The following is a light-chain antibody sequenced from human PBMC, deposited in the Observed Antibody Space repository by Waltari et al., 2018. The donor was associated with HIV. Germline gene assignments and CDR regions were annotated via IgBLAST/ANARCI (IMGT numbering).Light chain of an antibody. CDR2: GNN. CDR1: SSHTWAGYD. Sequence: QSVLTQPPSVSRAPGQRFTISCTRPSSHTWAGYDVQWYQHLPGTAPTLLIYGNNNRPSGVPDRCSGSKSGTSASLAITGLQTDDEADYYCQSYDSSLSGWVFGGGTKLTVL. CDR3: QSYDSSLSGWV. J-gene: IGLJ3*02. V-gene: IGLV1-40*01.